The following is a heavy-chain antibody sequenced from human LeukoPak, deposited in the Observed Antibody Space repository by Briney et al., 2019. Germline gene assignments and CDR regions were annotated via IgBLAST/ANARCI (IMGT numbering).Heavy chain of an antibody. CDR2: ISSSGSTI. CDR1: GFTFSDYY. CDR3: ARDFAVTTINCFDP. Sequence: GGSLRLSCAASGFTFSDYYMSWIRQAPGKGLEWVSYISSSGSTIYYADSVKGRFTISRDNAKNSLYLQMNSLRAEDTAVYYCARDFAVTTINCFDPWGQGTLVTVSS. D-gene: IGHD4-17*01. V-gene: IGHV3-11*04. J-gene: IGHJ5*02.